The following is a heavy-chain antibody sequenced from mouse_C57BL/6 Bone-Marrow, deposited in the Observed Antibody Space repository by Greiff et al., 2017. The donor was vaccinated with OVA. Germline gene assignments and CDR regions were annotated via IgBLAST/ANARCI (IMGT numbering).Heavy chain of an antibody. CDR3: TGVIYYDYDFDY. J-gene: IGHJ2*01. D-gene: IGHD2-4*01. CDR2: IDPETGGT. CDR1: GYTFTDYE. V-gene: IGHV1-15*01. Sequence: VQLVESGAELVRPGASVTMSCKASGYTFTDYEMHWVKQTPVHGLEWIGAIDPETGGTAYNQKFKGKAILTADKSSSTAYMELRSLTSEDSSVYYCTGVIYYDYDFDYWGQGTTLTVSS.